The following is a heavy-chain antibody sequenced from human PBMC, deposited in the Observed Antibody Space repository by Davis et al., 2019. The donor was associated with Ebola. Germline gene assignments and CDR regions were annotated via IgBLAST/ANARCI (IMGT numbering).Heavy chain of an antibody. V-gene: IGHV3-11*04. D-gene: IGHD3-3*01. CDR1: GFTFSDYY. CDR3: ARDDYDFWGGYSPLYYYGIDV. Sequence: GESLKISRAASGFTFSDYYMSWIRQAPGQGLEWVSFISGSATTVSYADSVRGRFTISRDNAKNSLYLQMNSLRAEDTAVYYCARDDYDFWGGYSPLYYYGIDVWGKGTTVTVSS. CDR2: ISGSATTV. J-gene: IGHJ6*04.